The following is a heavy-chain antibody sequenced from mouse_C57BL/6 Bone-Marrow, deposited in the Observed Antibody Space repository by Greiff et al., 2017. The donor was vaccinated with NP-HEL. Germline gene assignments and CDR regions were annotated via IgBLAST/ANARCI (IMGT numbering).Heavy chain of an antibody. CDR2: ISSGSSTI. J-gene: IGHJ4*01. CDR1: GFTFSDYG. Sequence: EVHLVESGGGLVKPGGSLKLSCAASGFTFSDYGMHWVRQAPEKGLEWVAYISSGSSTIYYADTVKGRFTISRDNAKNTLCLQMTSLRSEDTAMYYCAVYYYAMDYWGQGTSVTVSS. CDR3: AVYYYAMDY. V-gene: IGHV5-17*01.